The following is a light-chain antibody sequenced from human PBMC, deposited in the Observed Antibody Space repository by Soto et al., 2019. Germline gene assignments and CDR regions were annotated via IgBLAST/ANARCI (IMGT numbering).Light chain of an antibody. Sequence: EIVVTQSPGTLSLSPGEIATLSCRASQSVSSAYLAWYQQIPGQAPRLLIYGASSRATGIPDRFSGSGSGTDFTLTISRLEPEDFAVYHCQQSGSSFYTFGQGTKLEIK. CDR3: QQSGSSFYT. J-gene: IGKJ2*01. CDR1: QSVSSAY. CDR2: GAS. V-gene: IGKV3-20*01.